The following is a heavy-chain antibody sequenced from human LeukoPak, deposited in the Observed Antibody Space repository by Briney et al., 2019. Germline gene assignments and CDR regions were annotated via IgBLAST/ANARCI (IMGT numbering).Heavy chain of an antibody. CDR3: ARAFTSGWVGEFNIDY. CDR2: ISYGGSNK. CDR1: GFTFRSYA. V-gene: IGHV3-30-3*01. D-gene: IGHD3-10*01. Sequence: PAGTLSLSCAASGFTFRSYAWHWIRQAPGKGLEWLADISYGGSNKKYADPVRGRFTITRDNAKNSVYLEMNRLRADDTAVYYCARAFTSGWVGEFNIDYGGQGTLVTVST. J-gene: IGHJ4*02.